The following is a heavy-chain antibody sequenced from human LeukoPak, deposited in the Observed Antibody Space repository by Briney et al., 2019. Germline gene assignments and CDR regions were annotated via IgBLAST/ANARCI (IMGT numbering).Heavy chain of an antibody. V-gene: IGHV4-59*04. CDR2: IYYSGST. J-gene: IGHJ5*02. D-gene: IGHD3-9*01. CDR3: ARQVPGRYFDWLFEPNNWFDP. Sequence: SETLSLTCTVSGDSISGFYWSWIRQPPGKGLEWIGHIYYSGSTYYNPSLKSRVTISVDTSKNQFSLKLSSVTAADTAVYYCARQVPGRYFDWLFEPNNWFDPWGQGTLVTVSS. CDR1: GDSISGFY.